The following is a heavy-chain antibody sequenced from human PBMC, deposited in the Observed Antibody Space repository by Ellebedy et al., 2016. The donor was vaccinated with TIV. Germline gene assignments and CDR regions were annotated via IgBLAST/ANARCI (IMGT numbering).Heavy chain of an antibody. J-gene: IGHJ4*02. CDR2: IYHSGST. CDR1: GGSISSTNW. Sequence: MPSETLSLTCAVSGGSISSTNWWSWVRQPPGKGLEWIGEIYHSGSTNSNPSLKSRVTMSVDKSKNQLSLRLSSVTAADTAVYYCARDGAGRWDYWGPGTLVTVSS. D-gene: IGHD4-23*01. CDR3: ARDGAGRWDY. V-gene: IGHV4-4*02.